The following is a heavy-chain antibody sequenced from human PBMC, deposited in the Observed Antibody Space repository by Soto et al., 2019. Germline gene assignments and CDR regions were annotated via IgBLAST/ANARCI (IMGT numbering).Heavy chain of an antibody. CDR2: IWYDGNKK. CDR3: ARGGGNWNDEDYGMDV. D-gene: IGHD1-20*01. V-gene: IGHV3-33*01. Sequence: QVQLVESGGGVVQPGRSLRLSCAASGFTFSLYGMHWVRQAPGKGLEWVALIWYDGNKKNYADSVKGRFTISRDISKNTVYLHLDRLRVEDTAVYYCARGGGNWNDEDYGMDVWGQGTAVTVSS. J-gene: IGHJ6*02. CDR1: GFTFSLYG.